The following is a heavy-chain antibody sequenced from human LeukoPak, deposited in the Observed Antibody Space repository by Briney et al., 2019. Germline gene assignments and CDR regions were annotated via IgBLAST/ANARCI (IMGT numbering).Heavy chain of an antibody. CDR1: GGSFSGYY. J-gene: IGHJ4*02. D-gene: IGHD6-13*01. CDR3: ARRGKYSSSWYGY. V-gene: IGHV4-59*08. CDR2: IYYSGST. Sequence: SETLSLTCAVYGGSFSGYYWSWIRQPPGKQLEWIGYIYYSGSTNYNPSLKSRVTISIDTSKNQFSLKLTSVTAADTAVYYCARRGKYSSSWYGYWGQGTLVTVSS.